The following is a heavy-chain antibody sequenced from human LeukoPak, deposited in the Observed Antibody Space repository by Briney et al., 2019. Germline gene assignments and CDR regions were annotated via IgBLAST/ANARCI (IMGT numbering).Heavy chain of an antibody. CDR1: GFTFPSYA. D-gene: IGHD3-3*01. CDR3: ARDARFLSRGYFDY. V-gene: IGHV3-23*01. CDR2: ILASGGST. Sequence: GGSLRLSCAASGFTFPSYAMSWVRQAPGKGLEWVSGILASGGSTYYADSVRGRFTISRDNSKKTLYLQMNSLRADDTAVYYCARDARFLSRGYFDYWGQGTLVTVSS. J-gene: IGHJ4*02.